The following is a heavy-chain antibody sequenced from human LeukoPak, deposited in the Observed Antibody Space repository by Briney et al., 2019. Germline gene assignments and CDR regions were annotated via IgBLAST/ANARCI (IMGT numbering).Heavy chain of an antibody. CDR3: ARAVGAPRHFDY. CDR2: VNPNSGDT. D-gene: IGHD1-26*01. Sequence: ASVKVSCEASGYTFTSYNVNWVRQATGQGLELVGWVNPNSGDTVYAQKFRGRVTMTRDTSISTAYMELSSLRSGDTAVYYCARAVGAPRHFDYWGQGTLVTVSS. CDR1: GYTFTSYN. J-gene: IGHJ4*02. V-gene: IGHV1-8*01.